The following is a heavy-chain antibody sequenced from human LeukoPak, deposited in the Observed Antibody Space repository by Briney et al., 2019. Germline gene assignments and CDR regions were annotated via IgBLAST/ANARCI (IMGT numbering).Heavy chain of an antibody. D-gene: IGHD5-12*01. J-gene: IGHJ4*02. CDR2: LYPRDSDT. CDR1: GYNFTRYW. Sequence: GESLKISCQASGYNFTRYWIGWVRQMPGKGLEWMGLLYPRDSDTRYSPSFQGQVTFSADNSINTAYLQWSSLRASATAIYYCARQMGVASRKNYFDSWGQGTLVTVSA. V-gene: IGHV5-51*01. CDR3: ARQMGVASRKNYFDS.